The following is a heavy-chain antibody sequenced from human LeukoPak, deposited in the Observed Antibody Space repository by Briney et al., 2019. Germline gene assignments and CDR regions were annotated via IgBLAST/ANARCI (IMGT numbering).Heavy chain of an antibody. Sequence: GGSLRLSCAASGFAFSSYAMHWVRQAPGKGLEWVAVISYDGSNKYYADSVKGRFTISRDNSKNTLYLQMNSLRAEDTAVYYRARDTSATTFDYWGQGTLVTVSS. CDR1: GFAFSSYA. CDR2: ISYDGSNK. V-gene: IGHV3-30-3*01. J-gene: IGHJ4*02. CDR3: ARDTSATTFDY. D-gene: IGHD1-1*01.